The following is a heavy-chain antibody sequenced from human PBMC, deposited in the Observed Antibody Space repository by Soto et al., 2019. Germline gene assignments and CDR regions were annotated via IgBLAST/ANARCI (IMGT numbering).Heavy chain of an antibody. V-gene: IGHV4-39*01. CDR3: ARSQLSLGDPVNAFDI. Sequence: PSETLSLTCTVSGDSIISTGYYWGWIRRPPGRGPEWTGSIYYSGSTYYNPSLKSRVTVSVDTSKNQFSLELRSVTAADTAMYYCARSQLSLGDPVNAFDIWGQGTMVTVSS. CDR1: GDSIISTGYY. CDR2: IYYSGST. D-gene: IGHD3-10*01. J-gene: IGHJ3*02.